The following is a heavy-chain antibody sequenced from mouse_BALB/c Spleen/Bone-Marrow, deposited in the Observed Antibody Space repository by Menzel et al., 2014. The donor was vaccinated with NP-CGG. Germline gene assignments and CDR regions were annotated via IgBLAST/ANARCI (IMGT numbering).Heavy chain of an antibody. V-gene: IGHV1-9*01. CDR2: ILPGSGST. Sequence: QVQLQQSGAELMKPGASVKIPCKATGYTFSSYWIEWVKQRPGHGLEWIGEILPGSGSTSYNEKFKGKATFTADTSSNTAYMQLSSLTSEDSAVYYCAREDGLWYFDVWGAGTTVTVSS. J-gene: IGHJ1*01. D-gene: IGHD1-1*01. CDR3: AREDGLWYFDV. CDR1: GYTFSSYW.